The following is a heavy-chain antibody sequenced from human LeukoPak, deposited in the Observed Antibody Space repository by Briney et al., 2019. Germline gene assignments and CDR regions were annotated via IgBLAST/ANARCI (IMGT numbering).Heavy chain of an antibody. V-gene: IGHV3-7*03. Sequence: GGSLRLSCAASGFPFNAYWMTWVRQAPGKGLEWVANIRQDGDTKYYVDSVKGRFTNSRDNAMNSLYLQMNSLRAEDTAIYYCARSLPYGTTWYGRSDFWGQGTLVTVSS. CDR3: ARSLPYGTTWYGRSDF. CDR1: GFPFNAYW. D-gene: IGHD6-13*01. CDR2: IRQDGDTK. J-gene: IGHJ4*02.